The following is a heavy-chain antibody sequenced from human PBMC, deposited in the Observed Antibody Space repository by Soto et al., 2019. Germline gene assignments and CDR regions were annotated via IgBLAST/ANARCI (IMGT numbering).Heavy chain of an antibody. Sequence: PGGSLRLSCAASGFTFSAYEMHWVRQAPGQGLEWVSYISKSGGTTYYADSVKGRFTISRDDAKNSVYLQMSSLRPEDMAVYYCVREEYDHSLGAFDVCGHGTMVTVSS. V-gene: IGHV3-48*03. CDR3: VREEYDHSLGAFDV. D-gene: IGHD4-4*01. J-gene: IGHJ3*01. CDR2: ISKSGGTT. CDR1: GFTFSAYE.